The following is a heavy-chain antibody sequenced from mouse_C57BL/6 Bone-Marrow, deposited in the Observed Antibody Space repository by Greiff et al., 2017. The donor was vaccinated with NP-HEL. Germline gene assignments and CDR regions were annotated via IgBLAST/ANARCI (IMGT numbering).Heavy chain of an antibody. Sequence: QVQLQQSGAELVKPGASVKISCTASGYAFSSYWMNWVKQRPGKGLEWIGQIYPGDGDTNYNGKFKGKATLTADKSSSTAYMQLSSLTSEDSAVYFCARKEGSSPYYFDYWGQGTTLTVSS. CDR1: GYAFSSYW. D-gene: IGHD1-1*01. V-gene: IGHV1-80*01. CDR2: IYPGDGDT. CDR3: ARKEGSSPYYFDY. J-gene: IGHJ2*01.